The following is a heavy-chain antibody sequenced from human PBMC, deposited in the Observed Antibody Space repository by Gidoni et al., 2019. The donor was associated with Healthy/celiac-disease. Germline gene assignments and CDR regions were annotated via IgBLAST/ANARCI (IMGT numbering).Heavy chain of an antibody. D-gene: IGHD1-7*01. J-gene: IGHJ6*03. Sequence: QVQLQESGPGLVKPSGTLSLTCAVSGGSISSSNWWSWVRQPPGKGLEWSGEIYHSGSTNYNPSLKSRVTISVDKSKNQFSLKLSSVTAADTAVYYCARGDDNGDNWNYSSLYYYYYYMDVWGKGTTVTVSS. CDR2: IYHSGST. CDR3: ARGDDNGDNWNYSSLYYYYYYMDV. V-gene: IGHV4-4*02. CDR1: GGSISSSNW.